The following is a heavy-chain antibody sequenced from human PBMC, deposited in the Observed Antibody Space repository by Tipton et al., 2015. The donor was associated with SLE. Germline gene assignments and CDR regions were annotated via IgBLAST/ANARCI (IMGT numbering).Heavy chain of an antibody. Sequence: LSCTGSGDSISSYYWSWIRQPAGKGLEWIGRVSRSESPKYNPSLKSRVSMSLDTSKNQFSRKLRFVTAADTAVYYCARDQWLALFDYWGQGTLVTVSS. CDR3: ARDQWLALFDY. CDR1: GDSISSYY. V-gene: IGHV4-4*07. CDR2: VSRSESP. D-gene: IGHD6-19*01. J-gene: IGHJ4*02.